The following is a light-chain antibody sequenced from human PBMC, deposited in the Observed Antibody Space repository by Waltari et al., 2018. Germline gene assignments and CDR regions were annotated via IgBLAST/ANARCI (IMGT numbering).Light chain of an antibody. CDR3: GSWDTSLATVV. CDR2: DNN. J-gene: IGLJ2*01. CDR1: PSNIGENH. V-gene: IGLV1-51*01. Sequence: QSVVTQPPSVSAVPGQTVTIACHGRPSNIGENHVFWYQQFPGAAPRLLIYDNNVRSSGISDRFSASKTGTSATLDITGLQSGDEADYYCGSWDTSLATVVFGGGTRLTVL.